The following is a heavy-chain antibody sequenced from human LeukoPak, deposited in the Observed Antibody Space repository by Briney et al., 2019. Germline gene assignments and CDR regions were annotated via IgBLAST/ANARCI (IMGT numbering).Heavy chain of an antibody. D-gene: IGHD5-12*01. J-gene: IGHJ3*02. V-gene: IGHV3-30-3*01. CDR3: ARGTTDIVAEISDAFDI. CDR2: ISYDASNK. Sequence: GGSLRLSCAASGFTFSAFAMHWARQAPGQGREWVAAISYDASNKYYAVSVRGRFTISRDNSRNTLFLQMNSLRADDAAVYYCARGTTDIVAEISDAFDIWGQGTVVTVSS. CDR1: GFTFSAFA.